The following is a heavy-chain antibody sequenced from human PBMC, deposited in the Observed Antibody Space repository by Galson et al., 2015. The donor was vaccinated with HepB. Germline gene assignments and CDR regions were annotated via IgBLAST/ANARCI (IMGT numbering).Heavy chain of an antibody. D-gene: IGHD4-17*01. CDR2: INPDSGGA. CDR3: AVDFGDYVSLNY. CDR1: GYTFTDYY. Sequence: SVKVSCKASGYTFTDYYMHWVRQAPGQGLEWMGWINPDSGGANYAQKFQGRVTMTRDTSISTGYMELSSLRSDDTAVYYCAVDFGDYVSLNYWGQGTLVTVSS. V-gene: IGHV1-2*02. J-gene: IGHJ4*02.